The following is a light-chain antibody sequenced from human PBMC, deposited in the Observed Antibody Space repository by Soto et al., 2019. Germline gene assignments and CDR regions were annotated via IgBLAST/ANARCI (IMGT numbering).Light chain of an antibody. J-gene: IGLJ2*01. V-gene: IGLV2-14*01. CDR3: SSFTSTSTLI. CDR2: EVR. Sequence: QSALTQPASVSGSPGQSITISCAGTRRDVGAYNLVSWYQQHPGRVPQLIIYEVRNRPSGISFRFSGSKSGHTASLTIAGLRAEEEADYYCSSFTSTSTLIFGGGTKLTVL. CDR1: RRDVGAYNL.